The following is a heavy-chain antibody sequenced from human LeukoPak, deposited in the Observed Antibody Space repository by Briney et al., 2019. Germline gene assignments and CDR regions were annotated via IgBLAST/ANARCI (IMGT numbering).Heavy chain of an antibody. J-gene: IGHJ4*02. CDR1: GFTFSSYW. D-gene: IGHD5-24*01. CDR2: IKQDGGEK. CDR3: AGRGDGNLYYFDH. V-gene: IGHV3-7*04. Sequence: GGSLRLSCAASGFTFSSYWMSWVRQAPGKGLEWVVNIKQDGGEKYYVDSVKGRFTISRDNAKNSLYLQMNSLRPEDTAVYYCAGRGDGNLYYFDHWGQGTLVTASS.